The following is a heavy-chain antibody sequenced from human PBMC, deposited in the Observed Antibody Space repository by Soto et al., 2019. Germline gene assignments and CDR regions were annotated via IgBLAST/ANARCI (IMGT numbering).Heavy chain of an antibody. D-gene: IGHD6-13*01. CDR2: IYYSGST. V-gene: IGHV4-59*08. Sequence: SETLSLTCTVSGGSISSYYWSWIRQPPGKGLEWIGYIYYSGSTNYNPSLKSRVTISVDTSKNQFSLKLSSVTAADKAVYYCARLHRSSWLLDYWGQGSLVTVS. CDR1: GGSISSYY. CDR3: ARLHRSSWLLDY. J-gene: IGHJ4*02.